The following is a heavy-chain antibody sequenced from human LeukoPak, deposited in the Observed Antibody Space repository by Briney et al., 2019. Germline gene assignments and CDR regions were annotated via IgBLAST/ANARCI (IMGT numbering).Heavy chain of an antibody. CDR3: AREGKGLWFGELFPKY. Sequence: ASVKVSCKASGYTFTSYAMHWVRQAPGQRLEWMGWINAGNGNTKYSQKFQGRVTITRDTSASTAYMELSSLRSEDTAVYYCAREGKGLWFGELFPKYWGQGTLVTVSS. J-gene: IGHJ4*02. CDR2: INAGNGNT. D-gene: IGHD3-10*01. V-gene: IGHV1-3*01. CDR1: GYTFTSYA.